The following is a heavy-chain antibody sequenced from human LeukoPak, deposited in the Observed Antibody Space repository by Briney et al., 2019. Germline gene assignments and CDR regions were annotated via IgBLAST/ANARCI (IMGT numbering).Heavy chain of an antibody. CDR1: GFTFSSYW. CDR3: ARASREGYCSGGSCYSHYYYYYYMDV. Sequence: PGGSLRLSCAASGFTFSSYWMSWVRQAPGKGREWVANIKQDGSEKYYVDSVKGRFTISRDNAKNSLYLQMNSLRAEDTAVYYCARASREGYCSGGSCYSHYYYYYYMDVWGKGTTVTVSS. J-gene: IGHJ6*03. V-gene: IGHV3-7*01. CDR2: IKQDGSEK. D-gene: IGHD2-15*01.